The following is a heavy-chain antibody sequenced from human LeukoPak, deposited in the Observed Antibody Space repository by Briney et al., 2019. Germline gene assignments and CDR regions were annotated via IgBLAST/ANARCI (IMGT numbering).Heavy chain of an antibody. CDR1: GFTFRDHW. D-gene: IGHD2-2*01. CDR3: AKDYLNCSSTSCYWHYYYGMDV. Sequence: GGSLRLSCEASGFTFRDHWMHWVRQAPGKGLEWVSLISWDGGSTYYADSVKGRFTISRDNSKNSLYLQMNSLRTEDTALYYCAKDYLNCSSTSCYWHYYYGMDVWGQGTTVTVSS. CDR2: ISWDGGST. V-gene: IGHV3-43*01. J-gene: IGHJ6*02.